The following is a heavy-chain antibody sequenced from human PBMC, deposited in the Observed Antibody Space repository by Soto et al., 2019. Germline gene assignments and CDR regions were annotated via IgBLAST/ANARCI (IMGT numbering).Heavy chain of an antibody. CDR1: GGTFSSYA. V-gene: IGHV1-69*13. J-gene: IGHJ6*02. CDR3: AREVDYGNYYGMDV. D-gene: IGHD4-17*01. CDR2: IIPIFGTA. Sequence: SVKVSCKASGGTFSSYAISWVRQAPGQGLEWMGGIIPIFGTANYAQKFQGRVTITADESTSTAYMELSSPRSEDTAVYYCAREVDYGNYYGMDVWGQGTTVTVSS.